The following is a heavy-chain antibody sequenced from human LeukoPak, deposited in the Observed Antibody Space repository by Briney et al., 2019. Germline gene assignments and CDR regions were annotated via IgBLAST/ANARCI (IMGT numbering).Heavy chain of an antibody. CDR1: AYSITSGYY. V-gene: IGHV4-38-2*02. CDR2: IYHSGST. CDR3: ARERLRLGELSPRGYFDY. J-gene: IGHJ4*02. D-gene: IGHD3-16*02. Sequence: SETLSLTCTVSAYSITSGYYWGWIRQPPGKGLEWIGYIYHSGSTYYNPSLKSRVTISVDRSKNQFSLKLSSVTAADTAVYYCARERLRLGELSPRGYFDYWGQGTLVTVSS.